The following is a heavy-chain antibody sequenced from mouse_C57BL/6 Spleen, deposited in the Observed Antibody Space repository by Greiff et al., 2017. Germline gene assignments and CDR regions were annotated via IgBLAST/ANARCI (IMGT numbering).Heavy chain of an antibody. CDR3: ARERSNYGNYPYYAMDY. D-gene: IGHD2-1*01. CDR2: INPSNGGT. CDR1: GYTFTSYW. Sequence: QVHVKQPGTELVKPGASVKLSCKASGYTFTSYWMHWVKQRPGQGLEWIGNINPSNGGTNYNEKFKSKATLTVDKSSSTAYMQLSSLTSEDSAVYYCARERSNYGNYPYYAMDYWGQGTSVTVSS. V-gene: IGHV1-53*01. J-gene: IGHJ4*01.